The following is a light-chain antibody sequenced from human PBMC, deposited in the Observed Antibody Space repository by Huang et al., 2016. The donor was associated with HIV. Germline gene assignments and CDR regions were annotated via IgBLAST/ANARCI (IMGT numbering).Light chain of an antibody. V-gene: IGKV2-30*02. J-gene: IGKJ2*01. CDR1: QSLVHSDGNTY. CDR2: KVS. Sequence: DIVMTQSQLSLPVTLGQPASISCRSSQSLVHSDGNTYLNWFQQRPGQSPRRLIYKVSNRDSGVPDRFSGSGSGTDFTLKISRVEAEDVGVDYCTQGTHWPVYTFGQGTKLEIK. CDR3: TQGTHWPVYT.